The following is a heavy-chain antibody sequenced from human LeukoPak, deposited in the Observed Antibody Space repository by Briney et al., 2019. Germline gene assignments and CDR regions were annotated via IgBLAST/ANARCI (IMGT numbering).Heavy chain of an antibody. CDR3: ARALTATLDHWTYYYYMDV. CDR2: INWNGGST. J-gene: IGHJ6*03. V-gene: IGHV3-20*04. CDR1: GFTFDDYG. Sequence: GGSPRLSCAASGFTFDDYGMSWVRQAPGKGLEWVSGINWNGGSTGYADSVKGRFTISRDNAKNSLYLQMNSLRAEDTALYYCARALTATLDHWTYYYYMDVWGKGTTVTVSS. D-gene: IGHD2-15*01.